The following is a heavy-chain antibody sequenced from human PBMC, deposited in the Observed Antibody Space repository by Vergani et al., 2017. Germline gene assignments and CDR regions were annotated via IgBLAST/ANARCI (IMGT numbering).Heavy chain of an antibody. J-gene: IGHJ3*02. CDR2: INIGGRT. Sequence: VQLVESGGGLVKPGGSLRLSCAASSFSVSSHYMTWVRQAPGKGLEWVSTINIGGRTSYADSVKGRLTLTRDDSKNTLHLQMNSLRPEDTAVYYCARGMTTETTDLDGFDIWGQGTMVSVSS. D-gene: IGHD4-17*01. CDR3: ARGMTTETTDLDGFDI. V-gene: IGHV3-66*02. CDR1: SFSVSSHY.